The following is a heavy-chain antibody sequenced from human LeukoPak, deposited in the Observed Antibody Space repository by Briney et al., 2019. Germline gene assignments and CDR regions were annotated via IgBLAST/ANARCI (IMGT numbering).Heavy chain of an antibody. V-gene: IGHV4-4*02. CDR3: ARDSNDYGDYDSRGYFDL. CDR1: GGSISSSNW. D-gene: IGHD4-17*01. J-gene: IGHJ2*01. CDR2: IYHSGST. Sequence: SETLSLTCAVSGGSISSSNWWSWVRQPPGKGLEWIGEIYHSGSTNYNPSLKSRVTISVDKSKNQFSLKLSSVTAADTAVYYCARDSNDYGDYDSRGYFDLWGRGTLVTVSS.